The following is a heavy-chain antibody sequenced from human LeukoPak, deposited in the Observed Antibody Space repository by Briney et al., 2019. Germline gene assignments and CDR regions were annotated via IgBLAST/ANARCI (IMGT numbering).Heavy chain of an antibody. J-gene: IGHJ4*02. CDR1: GFTFSDYT. CDR3: ARAHNWKYGSFDF. Sequence: GGSLRLSCVASGFTFSDYTMHWVRQAPGKALEWVSSINSGNNYIYYADSVKGRFTISRDNAKNSLFLQMNSLRAEDTAVYYCARAHNWKYGSFDFWGQGTLVTVSS. D-gene: IGHD1-7*01. V-gene: IGHV3-21*06. CDR2: INSGNNYI.